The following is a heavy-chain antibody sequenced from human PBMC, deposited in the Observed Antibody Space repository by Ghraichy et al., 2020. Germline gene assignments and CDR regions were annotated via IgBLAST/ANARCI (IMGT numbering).Heavy chain of an antibody. CDR3: ARADTTLINNAFDI. CDR1: SGSISNYY. J-gene: IGHJ3*02. Sequence: SETLSLTCTVSSGSISNYYWSWIRQPAGKGLEWIGRIDSSGSTNYNPSLRSRVTLSVDTSKKQFSLNLSSVTAADTAVYYCARADTTLINNAFDIWAQGTMVTVSS. CDR2: IDSSGST. V-gene: IGHV4-4*07. D-gene: IGHD5-18*01.